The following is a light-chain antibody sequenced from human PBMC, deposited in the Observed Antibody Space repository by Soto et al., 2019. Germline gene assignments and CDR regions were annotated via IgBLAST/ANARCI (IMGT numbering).Light chain of an antibody. CDR1: RSDVGGYNY. CDR3: SSYTSTDTPFV. V-gene: IGLV2-14*01. CDR2: EVS. Sequence: QSALTQPASVSGAPGQSITISFTGTRSDVGGYNYVSWYQQHPGKAPKLIIFEVSNRPPEVSSRISGSKSGNTASLAISGLQAEDEAVYCCSSYTSTDTPFVFGPGTKLTVL. J-gene: IGLJ1*01.